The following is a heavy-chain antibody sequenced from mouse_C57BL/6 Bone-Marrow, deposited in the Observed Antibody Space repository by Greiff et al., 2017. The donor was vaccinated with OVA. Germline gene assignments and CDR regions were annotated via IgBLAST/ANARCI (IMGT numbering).Heavy chain of an antibody. Sequence: VHLVESGPGLVAPSQSLSITCTVSGFSLTSYGVDSVRQSPGKGLEWLGVIWGVGSTNYNSALKSRLSISKDNSKSQVFLKMNSLQTDDTAMYYCASGGYFGFAYWGQGTLVTVSA. V-gene: IGHV2-6*01. CDR2: IWGVGST. CDR3: ASGGYFGFAY. D-gene: IGHD2-3*01. J-gene: IGHJ3*01. CDR1: GFSLTSYG.